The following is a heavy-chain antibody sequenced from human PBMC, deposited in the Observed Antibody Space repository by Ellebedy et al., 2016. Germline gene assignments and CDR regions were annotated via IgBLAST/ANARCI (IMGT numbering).Heavy chain of an antibody. V-gene: IGHV1-18*04. J-gene: IGHJ5*02. Sequence: ASVKVSCKASGYTFTSYGISWVRQAPGQGLEWMGWISAYNGNTNNAQKLQGRVTMTTDTSTSTAYMELRSLRSDDTAVYYCARVPSTRNWFDPWGQGTLVTVSS. CDR2: ISAYNGNT. CDR3: ARVPSTRNWFDP. CDR1: GYTFTSYG.